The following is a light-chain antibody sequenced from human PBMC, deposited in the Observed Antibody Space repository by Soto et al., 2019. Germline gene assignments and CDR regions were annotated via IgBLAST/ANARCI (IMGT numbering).Light chain of an antibody. CDR1: QSVSSY. Sequence: EIGLTQSPATLSLSPGESATLSCRASQSVSSYLAWYQQKPGQAPRLLIYDASNRATGIPARFSGGGSGTDFTLTISSLEPEDFAVYYCQQRFNWPRFSFGQGTKLEIK. V-gene: IGKV3-11*01. CDR2: DAS. J-gene: IGKJ2*01. CDR3: QQRFNWPRFS.